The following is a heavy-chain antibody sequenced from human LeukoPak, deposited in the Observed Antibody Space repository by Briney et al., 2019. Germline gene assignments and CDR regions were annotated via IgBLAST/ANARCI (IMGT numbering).Heavy chain of an antibody. CDR2: INHSGSP. CDR1: GGSFSDYY. CDR3: GSRRTAMFGVIKGPIDY. D-gene: IGHD3-3*01. Sequence: NPSETLSLTCAVYGGSFSDYYWTWIRQPPGKGLEWIGEINHSGSPNNNPSLKSRVSISFDTSKNQSSLKLTSVTAADTAVYYCGSRRTAMFGVIKGPIDYWGQGTLVTVSS. V-gene: IGHV4-34*01. J-gene: IGHJ4*02.